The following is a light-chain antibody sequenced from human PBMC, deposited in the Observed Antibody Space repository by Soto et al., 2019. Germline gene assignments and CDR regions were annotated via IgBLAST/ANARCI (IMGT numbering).Light chain of an antibody. CDR1: RDIRKY. Sequence: DIQMTQSPSSLSASVGDRVTITCQASRDIRKYLNWYQQKPGKAPKLLIYDASNLETGVTSRFSGSGSGTYFTFTISSLQSEDIETYYCQQYHTLVSFGGGTKVEIK. V-gene: IGKV1-33*01. CDR3: QQYHTLVS. CDR2: DAS. J-gene: IGKJ4*01.